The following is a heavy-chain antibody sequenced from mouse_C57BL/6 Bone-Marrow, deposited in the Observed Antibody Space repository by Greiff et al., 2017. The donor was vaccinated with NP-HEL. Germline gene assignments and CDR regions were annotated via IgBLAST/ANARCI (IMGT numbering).Heavy chain of an antibody. CDR1: GFTFSSYA. D-gene: IGHD2-4*01. Sequence: EVKLMESGGGLVKPGGSLKLSCAASGFTFSSYAMSWVRQTPEKRLEWVATISDGGSYTYYPDNVKGRFTISRDNAKNNLYLQMSQLKSEDRAMYYCARVGVWDYDYERFAYWGQGTLVTVSA. J-gene: IGHJ3*01. CDR3: ARVGVWDYDYERFAY. CDR2: ISDGGSYT. V-gene: IGHV5-4*03.